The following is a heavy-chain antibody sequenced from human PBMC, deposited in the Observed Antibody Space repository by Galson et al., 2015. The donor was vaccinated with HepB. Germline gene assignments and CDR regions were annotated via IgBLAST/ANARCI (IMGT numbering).Heavy chain of an antibody. CDR2: INPNSGGT. V-gene: IGHV1-2*06. J-gene: IGHJ6*02. CDR1: GYTFTGYY. D-gene: IGHD6-13*01. Sequence: SVKVSCKASGYTFTGYYMHWVRQAPGQGLEWMGRINPNSGGTNYAQKFQGRVTMARDTSISTAYMELSRLRSDDTAVYYCARTFCIAAAGTKCSYYYYYGMDVWGQGTTVTVSS. CDR3: ARTFCIAAAGTKCSYYYYYGMDV.